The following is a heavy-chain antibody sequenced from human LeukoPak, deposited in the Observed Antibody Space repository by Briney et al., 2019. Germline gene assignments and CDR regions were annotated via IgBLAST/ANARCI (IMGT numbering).Heavy chain of an antibody. CDR1: GGSISSSSYY. V-gene: IGHV4-39*01. D-gene: IGHD6-13*01. CDR3: ARHPGGYYSSSWYSVGWFDP. CDR2: INHSGST. J-gene: IGHJ5*02. Sequence: SETLSLTCTVSGGSISSSSYYWSWIRQPPGKGLEWIGEINHSGSTNYNPSLKSRVTISVDTSKNQFSLKLSSVTAADTAVYYCARHPGGYYSSSWYSVGWFDPWGQGTLVTVSS.